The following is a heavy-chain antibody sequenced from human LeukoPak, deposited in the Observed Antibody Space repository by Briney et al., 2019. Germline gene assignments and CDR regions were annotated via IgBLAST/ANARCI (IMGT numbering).Heavy chain of an antibody. CDR2: ISWNGDDI. J-gene: IGHJ4*02. CDR3: AKGSGTYQGPFDS. CDR1: GFTFDDYA. V-gene: IGHV3-9*01. Sequence: GGSLRLSCAASGFTFDDYAMHWVRQAPGKGLQWVSSISWNGDDIGYADSVKGRFTISRDNAKNFLYLQMNSLRTEDKALYYCAKGSGTYQGPFDSWGQGTLVTVSS. D-gene: IGHD1-26*01.